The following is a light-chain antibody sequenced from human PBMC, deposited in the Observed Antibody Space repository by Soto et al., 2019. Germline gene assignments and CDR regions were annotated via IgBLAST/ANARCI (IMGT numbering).Light chain of an antibody. J-gene: IGLJ1*01. CDR2: RNN. CDR1: SSNIGSNY. CDR3: AAWDDSLSGLYV. Sequence: QSVLTQPPSASGTPGQRVTISCSGSSSNIGSNYVYWYQQLPGTAPKLLIYRNNQRPSGVPDRFSGSKPGTSASLAISGLRSEDEADYYCAAWDDSLSGLYVFGTGTKVTVL. V-gene: IGLV1-47*01.